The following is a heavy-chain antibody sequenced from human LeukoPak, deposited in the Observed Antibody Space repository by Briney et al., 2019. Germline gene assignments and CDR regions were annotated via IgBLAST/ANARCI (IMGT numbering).Heavy chain of an antibody. CDR3: AREGSGYTYGRGSYFDY. Sequence: ASVKVSCKASGYTLTVYYIHWVRQAPGQGLEWMGRINPNSGDTNFAQRFQGRVTMTRDTSISTAYMDLSGLRPDDTAVYYCAREGSGYTYGRGSYFDYWGHGILVTVSS. J-gene: IGHJ4*01. CDR1: GYTLTVYY. V-gene: IGHV1-2*06. D-gene: IGHD5-18*01. CDR2: INPNSGDT.